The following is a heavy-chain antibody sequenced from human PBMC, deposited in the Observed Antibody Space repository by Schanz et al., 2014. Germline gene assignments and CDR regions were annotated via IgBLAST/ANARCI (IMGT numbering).Heavy chain of an antibody. Sequence: VKMVESGGGLVQPGGSLRLSCAASGFTFSGFWMTWVRQAPGKGLEWVALVSSDGNNDYYTDSVKGRFTISRDNSKNTVHLQMNSLRAEDTAVYYCAKQHIVRGVIYLNWFDSWGQGTLVTVSS. D-gene: IGHD3-10*01. V-gene: IGHV3-30*18. CDR3: AKQHIVRGVIYLNWFDS. J-gene: IGHJ5*01. CDR2: VSSDGNND. CDR1: GFTFSGFW.